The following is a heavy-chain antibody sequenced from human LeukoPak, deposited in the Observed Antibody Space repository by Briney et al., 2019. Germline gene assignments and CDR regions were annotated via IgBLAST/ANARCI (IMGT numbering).Heavy chain of an antibody. V-gene: IGHV3-43D*03. J-gene: IGHJ6*03. CDR2: ISWDGGST. CDR3: AKAGQPAMAYYYYYYMDV. Sequence: TGGSLRLSCAASGFTFDDYAMHWVRQAPGKGLEWVSLISWDGGSTYYADSVKGRFTISRDNSKNSLYLQMNSLRAEDTALYYCAKAGQPAMAYYYYYYMDVWGKGTTVTVSS. D-gene: IGHD5-18*01. CDR1: GFTFDDYA.